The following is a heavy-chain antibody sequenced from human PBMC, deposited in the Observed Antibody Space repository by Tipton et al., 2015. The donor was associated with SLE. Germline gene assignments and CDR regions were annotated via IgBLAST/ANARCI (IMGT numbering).Heavy chain of an antibody. V-gene: IGHV4-34*01. CDR3: ARHKPLLSIAVAGPGY. CDR1: GGSFSGYY. Sequence: TLSLTCAVYGGSFSGYYWSWIRQPPGKGLEWIGEINHSGSTNYNPSLKSRVTISVDTSKNQFSLKLSSVTAADTAVYYCARHKPLLSIAVAGPGYWGQGTLVTVSS. J-gene: IGHJ4*02. CDR2: INHSGST. D-gene: IGHD6-19*01.